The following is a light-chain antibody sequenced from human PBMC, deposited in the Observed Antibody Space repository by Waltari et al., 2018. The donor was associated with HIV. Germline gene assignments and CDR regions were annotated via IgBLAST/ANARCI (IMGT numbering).Light chain of an antibody. CDR2: RNN. J-gene: IGLJ2*01. Sequence: QPVLTQPPSASATPGQRVTISCSGAISNSANNSVHGYQQFPGTAPKLVIYRNNARPSGVHDRFSGSKSGTSASLVISGLRSEDEADYYCAAWDDSLSGVFGGGTKVTVL. CDR1: ISNSANNS. V-gene: IGLV1-47*01. CDR3: AAWDDSLSGV.